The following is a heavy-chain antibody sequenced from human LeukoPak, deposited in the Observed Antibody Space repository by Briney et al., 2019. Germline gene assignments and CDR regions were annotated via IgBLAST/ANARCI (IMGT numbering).Heavy chain of an antibody. CDR2: ISSSGSTI. D-gene: IGHD4-17*01. CDR1: GFTFSSYE. V-gene: IGHV3-48*03. Sequence: GGSLRLSCAASGFTFSSYEMNWVRQAPGKGLEWVSYISSSGSTIYYADSVKGRFTISRDNAKNSLYLQMNSLRAEDTAVYYCAREIALYGDYGNGMDVRGQGTTVTVSS. J-gene: IGHJ6*02. CDR3: AREIALYGDYGNGMDV.